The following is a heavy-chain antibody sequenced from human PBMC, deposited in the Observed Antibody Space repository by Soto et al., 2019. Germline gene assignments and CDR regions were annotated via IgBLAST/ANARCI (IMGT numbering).Heavy chain of an antibody. V-gene: IGHV3-30*03. CDR1: GFTFSSYG. CDR3: AMGSYFDY. CDR2: ISYDGSNK. D-gene: IGHD1-26*01. J-gene: IGHJ4*02. Sequence: GGSLRLSCAASGFTFSSYGMHWVRQAPGKGLEWVAVISYDGSNKYYADSVKGRFTISRDNSKNTLYLQMNSLRAEDTAVYYCAMGSYFDYWGQGTLVTSPQ.